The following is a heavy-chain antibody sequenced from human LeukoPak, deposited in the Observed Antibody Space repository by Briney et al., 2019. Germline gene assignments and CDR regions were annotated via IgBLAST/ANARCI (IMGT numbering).Heavy chain of an antibody. CDR2: INPNSGDT. CDR3: ARDLGGFGYGGNDAFDI. Sequence: ASVKVSCKASGYTFTGYYMHWVRQAPGQGLEWMGWINPNSGDTNYAQKFQGRVTMTRDTSISTAYMELSRLRSDDTAVYYCARDLGGFGYGGNDAFDIWGQGTMVTVSS. D-gene: IGHD4-23*01. J-gene: IGHJ3*02. V-gene: IGHV1-2*02. CDR1: GYTFTGYY.